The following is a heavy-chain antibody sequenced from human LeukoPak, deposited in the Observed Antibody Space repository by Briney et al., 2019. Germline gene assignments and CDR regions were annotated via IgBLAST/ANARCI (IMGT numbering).Heavy chain of an antibody. Sequence: ASVKVSCKASGYTFTGYYMHWVRQAPGQGLEWMGWINPNSGGTNYAQKFQGRVTMTRDTSISTAYMELSRLRSDDTAVYYCARDVKQWLVMGGLDYWGQGTLATVSS. V-gene: IGHV1-2*02. CDR2: INPNSGGT. J-gene: IGHJ4*02. CDR1: GYTFTGYY. D-gene: IGHD6-19*01. CDR3: ARDVKQWLVMGGLDY.